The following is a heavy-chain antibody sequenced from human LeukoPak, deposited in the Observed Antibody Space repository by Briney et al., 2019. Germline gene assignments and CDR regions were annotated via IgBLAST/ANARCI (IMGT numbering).Heavy chain of an antibody. CDR1: GYTFTSYY. Sequence: ASVNVSCKASGYTFTSYYMHWVRQAPGQGLEWMGIINPSGGSTSYAQKFQGRVTMTRDTSTSTVYMELSSLRSEDTAVYYCAREGIAVAGILDYFDYWGQGTLVTVSS. CDR3: AREGIAVAGILDYFDY. D-gene: IGHD6-19*01. J-gene: IGHJ4*02. V-gene: IGHV1-46*01. CDR2: INPSGGST.